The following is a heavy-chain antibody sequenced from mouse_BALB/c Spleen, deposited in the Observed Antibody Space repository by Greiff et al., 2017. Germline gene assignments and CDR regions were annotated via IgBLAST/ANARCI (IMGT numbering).Heavy chain of an antibody. V-gene: IGHV1-63*02. D-gene: IGHD2-4*01. J-gene: IGHJ4*01. CDR2: IYPGGGYT. CDR1: GYIFTNYW. CDR3: ARWDYDDMYAMDY. Sequence: VQLQQSGAELVRPGTSVKISCKASGYIFTNYWLGWVKQRPGHGLEWIGDIYPGGGYTNYNEKFKGKATLTADTSSSTAYMQLSSLTSEDSAVYFCARWDYDDMYAMDYWGQGTSVTVSS.